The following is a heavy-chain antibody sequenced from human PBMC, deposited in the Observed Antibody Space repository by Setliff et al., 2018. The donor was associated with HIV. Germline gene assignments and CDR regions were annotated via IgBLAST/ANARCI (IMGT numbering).Heavy chain of an antibody. CDR2: IRTNSYGGTT. J-gene: IGHJ4*02. CDR3: GTSSGDGILFDY. D-gene: IGHD1-1*01. Sequence: PGGSLRLSCTTSGFTFGDYAMNWFRQAPGKGLEWVGFIRTNSYGGTTEYAASVKGRFIISRDDSKSIAYLQMNSLKTEDTAIYYCGTSSGDGILFDYWDQGTLVTVSS. V-gene: IGHV3-49*03. CDR1: GFTFGDYA.